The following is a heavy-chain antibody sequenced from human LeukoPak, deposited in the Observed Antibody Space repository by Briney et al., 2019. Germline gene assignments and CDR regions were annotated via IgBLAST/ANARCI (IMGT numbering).Heavy chain of an antibody. J-gene: IGHJ4*02. CDR2: IIPILGTA. D-gene: IGHD5-24*01. CDR1: GGTFSSYA. Sequence: GASVKVSCKASGGTFSSYAISWVRQAPGQGLEWMGGIIPILGTANYAQKFQGRVTITADESTSTAYMELSSLRSEDTAVYYCARGGRRDGYNLRQFDYWGQGTLVTVSS. CDR3: ARGGRRDGYNLRQFDY. V-gene: IGHV1-69*01.